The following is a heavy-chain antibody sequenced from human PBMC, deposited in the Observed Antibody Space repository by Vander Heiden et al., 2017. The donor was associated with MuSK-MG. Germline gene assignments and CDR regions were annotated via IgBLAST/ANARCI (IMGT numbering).Heavy chain of an antibody. V-gene: IGHV1-46*01. Sequence: QVKLVQSGAEVRKPGASVRVSCKASGYTFTDYYIHWLRQAPGRGREWMGVISPSDGTTKDAQNFQGRLTMTRDTSTSTVYMELRSLNSDDTAVYYCARDPEGGLGPFDSWGQGSLVTVS. J-gene: IGHJ4*02. CDR2: ISPSDGTT. D-gene: IGHD3-16*01. CDR3: ARDPEGGLGPFDS. CDR1: GYTFTDYY.